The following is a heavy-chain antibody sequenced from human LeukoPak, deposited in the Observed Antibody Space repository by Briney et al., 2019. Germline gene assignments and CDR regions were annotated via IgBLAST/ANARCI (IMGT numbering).Heavy chain of an antibody. CDR2: TYYIGSP. V-gene: IGHV4-59*01. D-gene: IGHD3-22*01. CDR3: ARDRHDSTGYYYDY. J-gene: IGHJ4*02. CDR1: GRSMNSYY. Sequence: SETLSLTCSVSGRSMNSYYWSWIRQPPGRGLEWVGYTYYIGSPNYNPSLKSRVTISVDTSKNQFSLRLTSVTAADTAVYYCARDRHDSTGYYYDYWGQGALVTVSS.